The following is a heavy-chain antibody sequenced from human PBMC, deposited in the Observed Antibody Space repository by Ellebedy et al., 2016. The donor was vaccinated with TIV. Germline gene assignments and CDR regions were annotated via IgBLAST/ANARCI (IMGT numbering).Heavy chain of an antibody. CDR3: ARDVIQLFRY. Sequence: SVKVSXKASGYTFTSYGISWVRQAPGQGLEWMGRIIPILGIANYAQKFQGRVTITADKSTSTAYMELSSLRSEDTAVYYCARDVIQLFRYWGQGTLVTVSS. D-gene: IGHD5-18*01. CDR2: IIPILGIA. CDR1: GYTFTSYG. V-gene: IGHV1-69*04. J-gene: IGHJ4*02.